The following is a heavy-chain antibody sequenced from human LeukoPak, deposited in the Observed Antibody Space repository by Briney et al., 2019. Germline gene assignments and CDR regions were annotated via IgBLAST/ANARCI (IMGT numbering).Heavy chain of an antibody. J-gene: IGHJ6*03. CDR2: IYSSGST. CDR3: ASTDGDYYHYYYYYMDV. V-gene: IGHV4-31*03. D-gene: IGHD4-17*01. Sequence: SQTLSLTCTVSGGSITSGGYYWSWIRQLPGKGLEWIGYIYSSGSTFYNPSLQSRVSISVDTSRNQFSLKLSSVTAADTAIYYCASTDGDYYHYYYYYMDVWGNGTTVTVSS. CDR1: GGSITSGGYY.